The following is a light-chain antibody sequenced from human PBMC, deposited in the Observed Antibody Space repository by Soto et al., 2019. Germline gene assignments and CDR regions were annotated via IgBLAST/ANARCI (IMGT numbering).Light chain of an antibody. J-gene: IGKJ1*01. Sequence: DIQMTQSPASLSASVGDRVTISCRASQTISTFLSWYQQKPGTAPRLLIYRASSVQSGVPPRFSGSGSGRDFTLTISSLRPEDIATYFCQHSYSSPPWTFXQGTKV. CDR1: QTISTF. CDR3: QHSYSSPPWT. CDR2: RAS. V-gene: IGKV1-39*01.